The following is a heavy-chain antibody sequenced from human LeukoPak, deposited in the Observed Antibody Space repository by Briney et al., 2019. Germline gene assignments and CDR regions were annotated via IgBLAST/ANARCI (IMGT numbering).Heavy chain of an antibody. CDR3: ARELGGSGSYFDY. V-gene: IGHV4-30-4*07. J-gene: IGHJ4*02. D-gene: IGHD3-10*01. Sequence: SETLSLTCAVSGGSISSGGYSWSWIRQPPGKGLEWIGYICYSGSTYYNPSLKSRVTISVDTSKNQFSLKLSSVTAADTAVYYCARELGGSGSYFDYWGQGTLVTVSS. CDR1: GGSISSGGYS. CDR2: ICYSGST.